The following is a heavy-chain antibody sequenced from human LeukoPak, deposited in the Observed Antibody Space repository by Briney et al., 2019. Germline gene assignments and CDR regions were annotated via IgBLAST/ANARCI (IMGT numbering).Heavy chain of an antibody. J-gene: IGHJ4*02. CDR3: AKDLYSGYDPGYYFDY. D-gene: IGHD5-12*01. CDR2: ISWNSGSI. CDR1: GFTFDDYA. Sequence: GGSLRLSCAASGFTFDDYAMHWVRQAPGKGLEWVSGISWNSGSIGYADSVKGRFTISRDNAKNSLYLQMNSLRAEDTALYYCAKDLYSGYDPGYYFDYWGQGTLVTVSS. V-gene: IGHV3-9*01.